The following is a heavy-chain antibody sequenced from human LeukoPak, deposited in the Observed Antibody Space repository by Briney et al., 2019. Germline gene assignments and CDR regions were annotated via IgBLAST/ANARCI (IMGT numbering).Heavy chain of an antibody. V-gene: IGHV4-34*01. J-gene: IGHJ3*01. Sequence: PSETLSLTCGVYGGSFNDYYWSWIRQSPGTGLEWIGEIHHSGSTNYNSSLESRVTISIGTSNNQFSLKLTSVTAADTAVYYCASHKYPVQAFDVWGQGTMVTVSS. CDR1: GGSFNDYY. D-gene: IGHD2-2*02. CDR2: IHHSGST. CDR3: ASHKYPVQAFDV.